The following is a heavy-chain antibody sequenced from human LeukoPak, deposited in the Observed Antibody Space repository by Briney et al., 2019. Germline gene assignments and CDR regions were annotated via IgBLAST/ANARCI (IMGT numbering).Heavy chain of an antibody. CDR1: GFTVSSND. CDR2: IYSGGST. V-gene: IGHV3-53*01. CDR3: ARVVDHDYGDYYLDY. D-gene: IGHD4-17*01. J-gene: IGHJ4*02. Sequence: GGSLRLSCAASGFTVSSNDMSWVRQAPGKGLECISVIYSGGSTDYADSVKGRLTISRDNSKNTLYLQMNSMRAEDTAVYYCARVVDHDYGDYYLDYWGQGTLVTVSS.